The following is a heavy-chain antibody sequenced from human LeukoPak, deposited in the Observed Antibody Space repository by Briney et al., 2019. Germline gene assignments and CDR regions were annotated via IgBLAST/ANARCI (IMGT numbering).Heavy chain of an antibody. CDR1: GFTFSSYA. J-gene: IGHJ4*02. D-gene: IGHD2-2*01. Sequence: GGSLRLSCAASGFTFSSYAMSWVRQAPGKGLEWVSGISGSGGSTYYADSVKGRFTISRDNSKNTLYLQMNSLRAEDTAVYYRAKGGYCSSTNCPFDYWGQGTLVTVSS. CDR2: ISGSGGST. V-gene: IGHV3-23*01. CDR3: AKGGYCSSTNCPFDY.